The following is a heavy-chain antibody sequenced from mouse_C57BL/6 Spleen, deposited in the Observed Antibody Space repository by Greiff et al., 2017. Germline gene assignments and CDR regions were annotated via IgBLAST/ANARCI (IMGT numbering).Heavy chain of an antibody. V-gene: IGHV5-17*01. CDR2: ISSGSSTI. CDR1: GFTFSDYG. D-gene: IGHD2-1*01. J-gene: IGHJ2*01. Sequence: EVQLVESGGGLVKPGGSLKLSCAASGFTFSDYGMHWVRQAPEKGLEWVAYISSGSSTIYYADTVKGRFTISRDNAKNTLFLQMTSLRSEDTAMYYCARNIYYGNPFCDYWGQGTTLTVSS. CDR3: ARNIYYGNPFCDY.